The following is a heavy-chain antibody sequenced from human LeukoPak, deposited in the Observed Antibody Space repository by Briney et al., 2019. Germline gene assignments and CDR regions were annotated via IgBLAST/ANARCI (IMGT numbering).Heavy chain of an antibody. CDR3: ARERERFSTLYYIDY. CDR1: GFTVSSNY. Sequence: GGSLRLSCAASGFTVSSNYMSWVRQAPGKGLEWVSVIYSGGSTYYADSVKGRFTISRDNSKNTLYLQMNSLRAEDTAVYYCARERERFSTLYYIDYWGQGTLVTVSS. V-gene: IGHV3-66*02. J-gene: IGHJ4*02. CDR2: IYSGGST. D-gene: IGHD3-16*01.